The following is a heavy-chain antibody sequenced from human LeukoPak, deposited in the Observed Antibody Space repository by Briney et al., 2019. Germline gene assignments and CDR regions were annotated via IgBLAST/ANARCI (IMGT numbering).Heavy chain of an antibody. CDR2: IKQDGSEK. J-gene: IGHJ4*02. Sequence: GGSLRLSCAASGFTFSSYWMSWVRQAPGKGLEGVANIKQDGSEKYYVDSVKGRFTISRDNAKNSLYLQMNSLRAEDTAVYYCAREGELTGYYIGYFDYWGQGTLVTVSS. CDR1: GFTFSSYW. D-gene: IGHD3-9*01. V-gene: IGHV3-7*01. CDR3: AREGELTGYYIGYFDY.